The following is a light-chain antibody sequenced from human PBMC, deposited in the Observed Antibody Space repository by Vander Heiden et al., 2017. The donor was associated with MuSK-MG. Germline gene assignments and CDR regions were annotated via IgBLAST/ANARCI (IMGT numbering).Light chain of an antibody. Sequence: DIQMTQSPSSLSASVGDRVTITCRASQTISSYLHWYQQKPGKAPNLLISAASSLQSGVPSRFNGTGSGTDFTLTISRLQPEDFATYYCQQSDRTPYTFGQGTKLEIK. CDR1: QTISSY. CDR3: QQSDRTPYT. V-gene: IGKV1-39*01. CDR2: AAS. J-gene: IGKJ2*01.